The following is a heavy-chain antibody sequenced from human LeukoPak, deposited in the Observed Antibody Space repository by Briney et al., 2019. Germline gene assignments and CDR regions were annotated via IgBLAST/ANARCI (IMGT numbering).Heavy chain of an antibody. Sequence: GGSLRLSCAASGFTFSSYWMHWVRQAPGKGLVWISRINTDGSNTRYEDTVKGRFTISRDNAKNTLYLQMNSLRAEDTAVCYCARDGYRTSQGAFDLWGQGTMVTVSS. J-gene: IGHJ3*01. CDR3: ARDGYRTSQGAFDL. CDR1: GFTFSSYW. D-gene: IGHD5-12*01. V-gene: IGHV3-74*01. CDR2: INTDGSNT.